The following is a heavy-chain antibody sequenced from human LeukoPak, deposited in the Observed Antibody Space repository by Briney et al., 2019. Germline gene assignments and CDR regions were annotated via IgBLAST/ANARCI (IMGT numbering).Heavy chain of an antibody. D-gene: IGHD2-2*01. J-gene: IGHJ4*02. CDR3: ARDQGGDIVVVPAARYFDY. V-gene: IGHV1-24*01. CDR2: FDPEDGET. CDR1: GYTLTELS. Sequence: ASVKVSCKVSGYTLTELSMHWVRQAPGKGLEWMGGFDPEDGETIYAQKFQGRVTMTEDTSTDTAYMELSSLRSEDTAVYYCARDQGGDIVVVPAARYFDYWGQGTLVTVSS.